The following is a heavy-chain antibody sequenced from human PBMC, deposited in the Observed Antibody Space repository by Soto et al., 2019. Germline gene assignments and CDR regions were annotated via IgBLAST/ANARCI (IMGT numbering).Heavy chain of an antibody. CDR2: IYYSGST. D-gene: IGHD3-3*01. V-gene: IGHV4-30-4*01. CDR3: ARGRITIFGVVQGPRDY. Sequence: QVQLQESGPGLVKPSQTLSLTCTVSGGSISSGDYYWSWIRQPPGKGLEWIGYIYYSGSTYYNPSLKSRVTISVDTSKTQFSLKLSSVTAADTAVYYCARGRITIFGVVQGPRDYWGQGTLVTVSS. CDR1: GGSISSGDYY. J-gene: IGHJ4*02.